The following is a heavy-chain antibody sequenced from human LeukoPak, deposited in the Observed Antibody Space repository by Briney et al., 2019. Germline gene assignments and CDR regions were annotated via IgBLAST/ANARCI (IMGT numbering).Heavy chain of an antibody. CDR2: ISSSRTYI. CDR3: ARDIGSSWYENAFDI. V-gene: IGHV3-21*04. Sequence: GGSLRLSCAASGFTFNNYGMNWVRQAPGKGLEWVSSISSSRTYIYYADSVKGRFTISRDNAKNSLYLQMNSLRAEDTAVYYCARDIGSSWYENAFDIWGQGTMVTVSS. D-gene: IGHD6-13*01. J-gene: IGHJ3*02. CDR1: GFTFNNYG.